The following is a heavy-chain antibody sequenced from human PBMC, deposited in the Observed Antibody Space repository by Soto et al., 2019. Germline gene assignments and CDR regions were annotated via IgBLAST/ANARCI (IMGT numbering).Heavy chain of an antibody. CDR1: GGSISRSNW. D-gene: IGHD1-26*01. CDR2: IYHSGST. V-gene: IGHV4-4*02. J-gene: IGHJ4*02. Sequence: QVQLQESGPGLVKPSGTLSLTCAVSGGSISRSNWWTWVRQSPGKGLEWIGEIYHSGSTNYNPSLKRRVTISIDKSKNQFSLKLSSVTAADTAVDYCASATMDYWGQGTLVTVSS. CDR3: ASATMDY.